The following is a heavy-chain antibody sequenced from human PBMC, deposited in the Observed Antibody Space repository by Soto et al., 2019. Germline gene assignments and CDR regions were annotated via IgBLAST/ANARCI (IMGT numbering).Heavy chain of an antibody. Sequence: GASVKVSCKASGFTFTSSAMQWVRQARGQRLEWIGWIVVGSGNTNYAQKFQERVTITRDMSTSTAYMELSSLRSEDTAVYYCAADPIYYYDSSGYGLSYYYGMDVWG. CDR3: AADPIYYYDSSGYGLSYYYGMDV. CDR2: IVVGSGNT. J-gene: IGHJ6*02. CDR1: GFTFTSSA. D-gene: IGHD3-22*01. V-gene: IGHV1-58*02.